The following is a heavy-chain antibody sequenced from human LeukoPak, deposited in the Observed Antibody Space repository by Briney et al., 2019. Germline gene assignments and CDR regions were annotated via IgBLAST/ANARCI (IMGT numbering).Heavy chain of an antibody. CDR2: ISSSSSYI. Sequence: GGSLRLSCAASGFTFSSYSMNWVRQAPGKGLEWVSSISSSSSYIYYADSVKGRFTISRGNAKNSLYLQMNSLRAEDTAVYYCARDLYDYVWGSYPPGYWGQGTLVTVSS. CDR3: ARDLYDYVWGSYPPGY. D-gene: IGHD3-16*02. V-gene: IGHV3-21*01. J-gene: IGHJ4*02. CDR1: GFTFSSYS.